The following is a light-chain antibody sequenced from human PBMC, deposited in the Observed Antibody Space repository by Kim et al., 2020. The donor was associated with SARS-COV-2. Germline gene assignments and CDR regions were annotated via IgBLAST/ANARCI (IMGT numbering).Light chain of an antibody. Sequence: DIVMTQSPDSLAVSLGERATINCKSSQSVLSNSNNKNYLAWYQQKPGQSPKLLIYWASTRESGVPDRFSGSGSGTDFTLTISSLQAADAAVYYCQQYFNTPCTFGQGTKLE. CDR3: QQYFNTPCT. J-gene: IGKJ2*02. CDR1: QSVLSNSNNKNY. CDR2: WAS. V-gene: IGKV4-1*01.